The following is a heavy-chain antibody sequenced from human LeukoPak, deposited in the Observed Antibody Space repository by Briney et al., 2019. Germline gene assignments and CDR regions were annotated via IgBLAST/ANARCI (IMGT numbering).Heavy chain of an antibody. V-gene: IGHV3-21*01. CDR3: AKGLSNYFDSTWDY. CDR2: ISSSSSYI. D-gene: IGHD3-22*01. Sequence: PGGSLRLSCAASGFTFSSYRMNWLRQAPGKGLEWVSSISSSSSYIYYADSVKGRFTISRDNAKNSLYLQMNSLRAEDTAVYYCAKGLSNYFDSTWDYWGQGTLVTVSS. CDR1: GFTFSSYR. J-gene: IGHJ4*02.